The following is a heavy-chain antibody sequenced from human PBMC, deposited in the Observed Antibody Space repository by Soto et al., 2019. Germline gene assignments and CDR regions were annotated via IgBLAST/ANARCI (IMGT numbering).Heavy chain of an antibody. J-gene: IGHJ4*02. D-gene: IGHD2-8*01. CDR1: GDSIISIYH. CDR3: GRVMIGTSRHTDSDY. Sequence: PSETLSLTCAVSGDSIISIYHWAWIRQTPGKGLEWIGSIDYNGVTYYNPSLKSRVTVSKDTSKNQFSLKVASVTAADTAIYYCGRVMIGTSRHTDSDYWGQGTQVTVSS. V-gene: IGHV4-39*01. CDR2: IDYNGVT.